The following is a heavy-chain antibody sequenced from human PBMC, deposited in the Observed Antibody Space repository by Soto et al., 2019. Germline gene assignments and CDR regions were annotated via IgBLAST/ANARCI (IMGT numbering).Heavy chain of an antibody. J-gene: IGHJ4*02. CDR3: ASSYGSGYRDFDY. CDR2: INPILSMS. V-gene: IGHV1-69*02. D-gene: IGHD3-10*01. CDR1: GDTFTFYS. Sequence: QVQLVQSGAEVKRPGSSVKVSCKASGDTFTFYSINWVRQAPGLGLEWMGRINPILSMSNYAQSFQGRVTMTADKSTSTAYKELSSLRSEDTAIYYCASSYGSGYRDFDYWGQGALVTVSS.